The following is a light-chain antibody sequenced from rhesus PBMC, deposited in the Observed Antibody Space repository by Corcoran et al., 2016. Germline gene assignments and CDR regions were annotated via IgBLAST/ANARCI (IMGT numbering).Light chain of an antibody. V-gene: IGKV1S12*01. J-gene: IGKJ4*01. CDR3: QHYYDNPLT. CDR2: TAS. Sequence: DIQMTQSPSALSASVGDRVTISCRASQNIYSNLAWYQQKPGKAPKLLIYTASSLQTGIHSRFSGSGSGTDFTLTISSLQPEDSAAYYCQHYYDNPLTFGGGTKVEIK. CDR1: QNIYSN.